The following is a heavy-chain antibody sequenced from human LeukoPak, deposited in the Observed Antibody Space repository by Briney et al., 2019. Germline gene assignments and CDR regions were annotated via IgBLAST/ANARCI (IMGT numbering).Heavy chain of an antibody. CDR2: LSGSGEII. V-gene: IGHV3-11*01. CDR1: GFTVSSNY. D-gene: IGHD4-17*01. Sequence: SGGSLRLSCAASGFTVSSNYMSWVRQAPGKGLEWVSFLSGSGEIIYYADSVKGRFTISRDNAKNSLYLQMNSLRAEDTAVYHCAKDWRGYGDYHHFDNWGRGTLVTVSS. J-gene: IGHJ4*02. CDR3: AKDWRGYGDYHHFDN.